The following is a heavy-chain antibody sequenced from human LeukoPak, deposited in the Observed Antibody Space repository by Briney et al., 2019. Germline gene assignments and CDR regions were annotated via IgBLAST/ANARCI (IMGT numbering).Heavy chain of an antibody. Sequence: SGGSLRLSCAASGFTFSSYSMNWVRQAPGKGLEWVSSISSSSYIYYADSAKGRFTISRDNAKNSLYLQMNSLRAEDTALYYCARAIFGVAKNKRGMDVWGQGTTVTVSS. CDR2: ISSSSYI. J-gene: IGHJ6*02. D-gene: IGHD3-3*01. V-gene: IGHV3-21*01. CDR1: GFTFSSYS. CDR3: ARAIFGVAKNKRGMDV.